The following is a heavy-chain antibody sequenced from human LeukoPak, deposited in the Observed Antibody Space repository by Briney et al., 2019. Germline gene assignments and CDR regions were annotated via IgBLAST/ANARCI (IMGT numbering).Heavy chain of an antibody. CDR1: GGSISSYY. Sequence: KPSETLFLTCTVSGGSISSYYWSWIRQPPGKGLEWIGYIYYSGSTNYNPSLKSRVTISVDTSKNQFSLKLSSVTAADTAVYYCARADSSSWYDYYGMDVWGQGTTVTVSS. CDR3: ARADSSSWYDYYGMDV. J-gene: IGHJ6*02. CDR2: IYYSGST. V-gene: IGHV4-59*01. D-gene: IGHD6-13*01.